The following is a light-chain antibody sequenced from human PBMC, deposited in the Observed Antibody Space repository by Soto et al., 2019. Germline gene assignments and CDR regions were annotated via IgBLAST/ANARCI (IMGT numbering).Light chain of an antibody. CDR1: QSVGSN. Sequence: EIILTQSPVTLSVSPGERATLSCRASQSVGSNLAWYQQKPGQAPRLLIYGASTRATGVPPRFSGSGSGTEFTLTIRSLQSEDFAVYYCQKFNKWPWTFGQGTKVDIK. CDR2: GAS. CDR3: QKFNKWPWT. V-gene: IGKV3-15*01. J-gene: IGKJ1*01.